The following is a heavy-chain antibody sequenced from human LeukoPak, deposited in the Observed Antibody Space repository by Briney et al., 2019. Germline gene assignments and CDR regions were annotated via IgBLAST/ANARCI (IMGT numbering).Heavy chain of an antibody. CDR2: FYNSGRS. V-gene: IGHV4-59*01. J-gene: IGHJ4*02. CDR3: TRGAGWLIDY. CDR1: DDSISDYY. Sequence: SETLSLTCTVSDDSISDYYRGWIRQPPGKGLEWIGYFYNSGRSTYNPSLKSRDTISADTSRNHFSLKLNSVTTADTAVYYCTRGAGWLIDYWGQGILVTVSS. D-gene: IGHD3-16*01.